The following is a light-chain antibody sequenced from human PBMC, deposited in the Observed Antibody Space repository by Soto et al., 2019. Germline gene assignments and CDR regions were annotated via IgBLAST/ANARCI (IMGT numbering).Light chain of an antibody. J-gene: IGLJ2*01. CDR2: KNN. CDR1: SSNIGSNT. V-gene: IGLV1-44*01. Sequence: QLVLTQPPSASGTPGQRVTISCSGSSSNIGSNTVNWYQQLPGTAPKFLTYKNNQRPSGVPDRFSGSKSGTSASLAISGLQSEDEADYYCAAWDDSLNGVLFGGGTKLTVL. CDR3: AAWDDSLNGVL.